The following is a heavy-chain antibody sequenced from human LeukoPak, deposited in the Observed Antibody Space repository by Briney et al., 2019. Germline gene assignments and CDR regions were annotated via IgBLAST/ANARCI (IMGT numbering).Heavy chain of an antibody. Sequence: SETLSLTCTVSGGSISTTNYYWGWIRQPPGRDLEWIGSIYSSGNTYYNPSLESRVTISVDTSKNQLSLRLTSATAADTSVYYCARHSGLRSPFDPWGQGTLVTVSS. J-gene: IGHJ5*02. CDR1: GGSISTTNYY. CDR3: ARHSGLRSPFDP. CDR2: IYSSGNT. D-gene: IGHD3-3*01. V-gene: IGHV4-39*01.